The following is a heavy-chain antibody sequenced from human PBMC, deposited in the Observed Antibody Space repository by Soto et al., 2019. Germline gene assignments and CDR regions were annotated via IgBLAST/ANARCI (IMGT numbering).Heavy chain of an antibody. Sequence: PGGSLRLSCGASGFTFSNYWMSWVRQAPGEGLEWVANIKTDGSENYYRDSVKGRFTISRDNTKNSLYLQMNSLRAEDTAVYSCAREFIWGQGILVTVSS. V-gene: IGHV3-7*01. J-gene: IGHJ4*02. CDR3: AREFI. CDR2: IKTDGSEN. CDR1: GFTFSNYW.